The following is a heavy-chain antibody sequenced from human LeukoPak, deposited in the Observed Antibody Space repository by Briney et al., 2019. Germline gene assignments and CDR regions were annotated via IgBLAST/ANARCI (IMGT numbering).Heavy chain of an antibody. CDR3: ARHRGGLYYYDSPWDY. CDR1: GGSFSGYY. V-gene: IGHV4-34*01. D-gene: IGHD3-22*01. J-gene: IGHJ4*02. CDR2: INHSRST. Sequence: PSETLSLTCAVYGGSFSGYYWSWIRQPPGKGLEWIGEINHSRSTNYNPSLKSRVTISVDTSKNQFSLKLSSVTAADTAVYYCARHRGGLYYYDSPWDYWGQGTLVTVSS.